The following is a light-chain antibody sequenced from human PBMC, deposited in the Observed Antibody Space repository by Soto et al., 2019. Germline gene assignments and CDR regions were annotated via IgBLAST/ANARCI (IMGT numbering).Light chain of an antibody. CDR3: QQYNNWPRP. Sequence: EIIMTQSPSTRSVTNGGRATLSCRASQSVSSSYLAWYQQKPGQAPRLLIYGASTRATGIPARFSGSGSGTEFTLTISSLPSEDFAVYYCQQYNNWPRPFGQGTKV. CDR1: QSVSSSY. CDR2: GAS. J-gene: IGKJ1*01. V-gene: IGKV3-15*01.